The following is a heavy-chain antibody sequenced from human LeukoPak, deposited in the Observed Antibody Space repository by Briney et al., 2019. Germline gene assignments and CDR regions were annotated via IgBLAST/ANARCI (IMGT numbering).Heavy chain of an antibody. D-gene: IGHD3-3*01. V-gene: IGHV3-48*01. Sequence: GGSLRLSCAASGFTFGSYSMNWVRQAPGKGLEWVSYISSSSNNIYYVDSVKGRFTISRDNAKNSLYLQVNSLRAEDTAVYYCARGLAYDSWSGYYKYWGQGTLVTVSS. CDR1: GFTFGSYS. J-gene: IGHJ4*02. CDR2: ISSSSNNI. CDR3: ARGLAYDSWSGYYKY.